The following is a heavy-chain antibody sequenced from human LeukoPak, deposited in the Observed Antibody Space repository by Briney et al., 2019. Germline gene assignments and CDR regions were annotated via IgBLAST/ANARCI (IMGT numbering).Heavy chain of an antibody. J-gene: IGHJ2*01. CDR2: ISGSGGST. V-gene: IGHV3-23*01. CDR1: GFTFSTYW. D-gene: IGHD4-17*01. CDR3: AKGLVTTGFGYWYFDL. Sequence: GGSLRLSCAASGFTFSTYWMHWVRQAPGKGLEWVSAISGSGGSTYYADSVKGRFTISRDNSKNTLYLQMNSLRAEDTAVYYCAKGLVTTGFGYWYFDLWGRGTLVTVSS.